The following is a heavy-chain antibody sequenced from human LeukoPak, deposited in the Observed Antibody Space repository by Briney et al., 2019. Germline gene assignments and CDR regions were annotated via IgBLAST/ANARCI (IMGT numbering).Heavy chain of an antibody. CDR2: INPNSGAT. J-gene: IGHJ4*02. CDR1: GYTFTGYY. CDR3: ARDSRHGDPMVD. Sequence: ASVKVSCKASGYTFTGYYMHWVRQAPGQGLEWMGWINPNSGATNYAQKFQGRVTMTRDTSISTAYMELSRLRSDDTAVYYCARDSRHGDPMVDWGQGTLVTVSS. V-gene: IGHV1-2*02. D-gene: IGHD3-10*01.